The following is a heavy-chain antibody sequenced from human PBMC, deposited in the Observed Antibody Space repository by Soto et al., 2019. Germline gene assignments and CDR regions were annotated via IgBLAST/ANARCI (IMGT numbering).Heavy chain of an antibody. CDR1: GFSLSTSGVG. CDR3: AHRRNYYDSSRYYMSYGMDV. V-gene: IGHV2-5*01. Sequence: SGPTLVNPTQTLTLTCTFSGFSLSTSGVGVGWIRQPPGKALEWLALIYWNDDKRYSPSLKSRLTITKDTSKNQVVLTMTNMDPVDPATYYCAHRRNYYDSSRYYMSYGMDVWGQGTTVTVSS. CDR2: IYWNDDK. J-gene: IGHJ6*02. D-gene: IGHD3-22*01.